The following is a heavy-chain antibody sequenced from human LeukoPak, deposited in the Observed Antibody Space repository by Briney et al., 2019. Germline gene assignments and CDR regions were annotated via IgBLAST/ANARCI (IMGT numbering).Heavy chain of an antibody. V-gene: IGHV3-21*06. Sequence: PGGSLRLSCAASGFTFSDYTMNWVRQAPGKGLEWVSSTRSAGTYMYYADSVKGRFTISRDNAKNSLYLQMNSLRAEDTAVYYCATAPYDILTGYSPYYFDYWGQGTLVTVSS. CDR3: ATAPYDILTGYSPYYFDY. CDR1: GFTFSDYT. D-gene: IGHD3-9*01. J-gene: IGHJ4*02. CDR2: TRSAGTYM.